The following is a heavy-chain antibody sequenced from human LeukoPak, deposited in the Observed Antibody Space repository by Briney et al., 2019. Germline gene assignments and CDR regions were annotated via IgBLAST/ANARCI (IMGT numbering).Heavy chain of an antibody. J-gene: IGHJ6*02. D-gene: IGHD5-18*01. CDR2: ISGSGGST. V-gene: IGHV3-23*01. CDR3: AKPYSYGYDYYYYGMDV. Sequence: PGGSLRLSCAASGFTFSSGNYAMTWVRQAPGKGLEWVSAISGSGGSTYYADSVKGRFTISRDNSKNTLYLQMNSLRAEDTAVCYCAKPYSYGYDYYYYGMDVWGQGTTVTVSS. CDR1: GFTFSSGNYA.